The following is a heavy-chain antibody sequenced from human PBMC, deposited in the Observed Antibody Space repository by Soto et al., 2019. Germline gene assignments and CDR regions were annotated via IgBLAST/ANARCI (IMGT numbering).Heavy chain of an antibody. Sequence: SPSFQGRVTMSVDKSISTAYLQWNSLKASDTALYYCARHDSSPHYRRSPYYFDYWGQGTLVTVSA. D-gene: IGHD3-22*01. CDR3: ARHDSSPHYRRSPYYFDY. J-gene: IGHJ4*02. V-gene: IGHV5-10-1*01.